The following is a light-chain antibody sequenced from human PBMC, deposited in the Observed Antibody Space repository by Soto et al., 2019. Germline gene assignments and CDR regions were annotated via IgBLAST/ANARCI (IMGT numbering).Light chain of an antibody. V-gene: IGKV3-11*01. CDR3: QQRGT. CDR1: QSVSSY. J-gene: IGKJ2*01. CDR2: DAS. Sequence: EIVLTQSPATLSLSPGARATLSCRASQSVSSYLAWYQQKPGQAPRLLIYDASNRATGIPARFSGSGSGTDFTRTISSLEPEDFAVYYCQQRGTFGQGTKLEIK.